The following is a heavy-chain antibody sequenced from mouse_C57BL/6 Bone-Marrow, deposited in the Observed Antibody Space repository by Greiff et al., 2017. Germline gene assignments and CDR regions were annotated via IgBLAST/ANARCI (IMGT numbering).Heavy chain of an antibody. J-gene: IGHJ4*01. V-gene: IGHV1-39*01. D-gene: IGHD2-4*01. CDR1: GYSFTDYN. Sequence: LLESGPELVKPGASVKISCKASGYSFTDYNLNWVKQSNGKSLEWIGVINPNYGTTSYNQKFKGKATLTVDQSSSTAYMQLNSLTSEDSAVYYCARGYDYDYAMDYWGQGTSVTVSS. CDR3: ARGYDYDYAMDY. CDR2: INPNYGTT.